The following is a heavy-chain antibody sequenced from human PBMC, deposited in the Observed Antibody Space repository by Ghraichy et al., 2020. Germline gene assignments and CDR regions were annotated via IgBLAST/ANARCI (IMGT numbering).Heavy chain of an antibody. CDR2: IKEDGSDK. V-gene: IGHV3-7*01. Sequence: GGSLRLSCAASGFTFSNYWMSWVRQAPGKGLEWVANIKEDGSDKYYVDSVKGRFTISRDNATNSVYLRMDSLRVEDTAVYYCATWDNSGSHQGFDSWGQGTLVTVSS. CDR1: GFTFSNYW. CDR3: ATWDNSGSHQGFDS. D-gene: IGHD1-26*01. J-gene: IGHJ4*02.